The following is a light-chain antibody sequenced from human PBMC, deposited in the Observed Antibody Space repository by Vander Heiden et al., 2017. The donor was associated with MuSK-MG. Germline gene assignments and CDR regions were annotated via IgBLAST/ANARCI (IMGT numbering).Light chain of an antibody. CDR2: DAS. CDR3: QQYGSSPFT. Sequence: IVLTQSPATLSLSPGERATRSCGASHSVSSNYLAWYQQKPGLAPRLLIFDASSRATGIPDRFSGSGSGTDFTLTISRLEPEDFAVYYCQQYGSSPFTFGPGTKVDIK. J-gene: IGKJ3*01. V-gene: IGKV3D-20*01. CDR1: HSVSSNY.